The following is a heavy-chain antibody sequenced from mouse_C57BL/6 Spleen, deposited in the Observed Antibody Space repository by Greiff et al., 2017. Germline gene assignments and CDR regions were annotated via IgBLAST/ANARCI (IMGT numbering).Heavy chain of an antibody. J-gene: IGHJ2*01. CDR3: ARQSYYYGIDY. D-gene: IGHD1-1*01. CDR1: GFTFSSYG. V-gene: IGHV5-6*02. CDR2: ISSGGSYT. Sequence: DVKLVESGGDLVKPGGSLKLSCAASGFTFSSYGMSWVRQTPDKRLEWVATISSGGSYTYYPDSVKGRFTISRDNAKNTLYLQMSRLKSEDTARYYCARQSYYYGIDYWGQGTTLTVSS.